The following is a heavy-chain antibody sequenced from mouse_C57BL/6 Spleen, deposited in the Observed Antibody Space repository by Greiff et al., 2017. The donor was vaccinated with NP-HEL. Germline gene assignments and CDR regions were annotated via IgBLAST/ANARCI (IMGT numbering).Heavy chain of an antibody. D-gene: IGHD6-1*01. J-gene: IGHJ4*01. Sequence: EVNVVESEGGLVQPGSSMKLSCTASGFTFSDYYMAWVRQVPEKGLEWVANINYDGSSTYYLDSLKSRFIISRDNAKNILYLQMSSLKSEDTATYYCARSSPRLAMDYWGQGTSVTVSS. V-gene: IGHV5-16*01. CDR1: GFTFSDYY. CDR2: INYDGSST. CDR3: ARSSPRLAMDY.